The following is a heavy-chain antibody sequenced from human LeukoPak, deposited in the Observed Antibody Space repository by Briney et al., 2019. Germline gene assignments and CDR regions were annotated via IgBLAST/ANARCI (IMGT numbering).Heavy chain of an antibody. CDR2: INHSGST. Sequence: KPSETLSLTCAVYGGSFSGYYWSWIRQPPGKGLEWIGEINHSGSTNYNPSLKSRVTISVDTSKNQFSLKLSSVTAADTAVYYCARGRRVRGVRVYNWFDPWGQGTLVTVSS. CDR1: GGSFSGYY. D-gene: IGHD3-10*01. V-gene: IGHV4-34*01. J-gene: IGHJ5*02. CDR3: ARGRRVRGVRVYNWFDP.